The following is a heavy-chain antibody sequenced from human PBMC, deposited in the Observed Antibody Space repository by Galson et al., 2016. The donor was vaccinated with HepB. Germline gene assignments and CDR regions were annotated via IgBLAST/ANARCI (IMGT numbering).Heavy chain of an antibody. V-gene: IGHV3-23*01. CDR1: GVTFSNHA. J-gene: IGHJ4*02. Sequence: SLRLSCAASGVTFSNHAMHWVRQAPGKGLEWVSDISGSGDSTNYADSVKGRFTISRDNSKNTLYLQMNSLRAEDTDVYYCHYFDSSGPRDYLGQGTLVTVSS. D-gene: IGHD3-22*01. CDR2: ISGSGDST. CDR3: HYFDSSGPRDY.